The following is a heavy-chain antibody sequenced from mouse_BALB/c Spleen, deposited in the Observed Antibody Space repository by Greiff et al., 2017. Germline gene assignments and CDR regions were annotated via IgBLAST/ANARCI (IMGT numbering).Heavy chain of an antibody. Sequence: LQQSGSELVRPGASVKLSCKASGYTFTSYWMHWVKQRPGQGLEWIGNIYPGSGSTNYDEKFKSKATLTVDTSSSTAYMQLSSLTSEDSAVYYCTRMSYDYDGYYFDYWGQGTTLTVSS. CDR1: GYTFTSYW. CDR3: TRMSYDYDGYYFDY. V-gene: IGHV1S22*01. J-gene: IGHJ2*01. CDR2: IYPGSGST. D-gene: IGHD2-4*01.